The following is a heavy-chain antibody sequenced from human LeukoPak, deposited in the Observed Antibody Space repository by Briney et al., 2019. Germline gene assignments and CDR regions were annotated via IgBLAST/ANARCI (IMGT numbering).Heavy chain of an antibody. CDR3: AREISSGWLGDAFDI. Sequence: KSGGSLRLSCAASGFTFSSYWIHWVRQAPGKGLLWVSHIKSDGSATGYADSVKGRFTISRDNSKNTLYLQMNSLRAEDTAVYYCAREISSGWLGDAFDIWGQGTMVTVSS. CDR1: GFTFSSYW. CDR2: IKSDGSAT. V-gene: IGHV3-74*01. D-gene: IGHD6-19*01. J-gene: IGHJ3*02.